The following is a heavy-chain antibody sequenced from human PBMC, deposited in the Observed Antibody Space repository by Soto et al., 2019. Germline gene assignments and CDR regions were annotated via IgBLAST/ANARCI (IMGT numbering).Heavy chain of an antibody. J-gene: IGHJ5*02. CDR2: IYHSGNT. D-gene: IGHD6-6*01. V-gene: IGHV4-4*02. CDR1: SGSISSGIW. Sequence: QVQLQESGPGLVEPSGTLSLTCTVSSGSISSGIWWNWVRQPPGKGLEWIGEIYHSGNTNYNPSLQRRVPMSVDELSSQFFRIVYSVPAADTAVYDCARAARHSPLDRWCRRVLVTVSS. CDR3: ARAARHSPLDR.